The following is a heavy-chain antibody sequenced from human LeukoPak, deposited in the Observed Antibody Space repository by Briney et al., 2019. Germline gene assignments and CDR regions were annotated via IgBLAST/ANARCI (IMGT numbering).Heavy chain of an antibody. CDR1: GFTFSDYY. CDR3: ARDLPPDYYDSSGYFDY. J-gene: IGHJ4*02. D-gene: IGHD3-22*01. V-gene: IGHV3-11*04. Sequence: GGSLRLSCAASGFTFSDYYMSWIRQAPGKGLEWVSYISSSGSTIYYADSVKGRFTISRDNAKNSLYLQMNSLRAEDTAVYYCARDLPPDYYDSSGYFDYWGQGTLVTVSS. CDR2: ISSSGSTI.